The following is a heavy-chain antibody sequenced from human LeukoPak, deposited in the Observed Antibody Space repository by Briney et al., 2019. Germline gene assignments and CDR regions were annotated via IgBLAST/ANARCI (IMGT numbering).Heavy chain of an antibody. CDR1: GFPFSSYS. Sequence: GGSLRLSCAASGFPFSSYSMTWVRQAPGKGLEWVANIKPDRTTKFYVDSVKGRFTISRDNALNSLYLQMNSLRAEDTAIYYCARSIPYGATWYGRSDYWGQGTLVTVSS. D-gene: IGHD2-21*01. CDR2: IKPDRTTK. CDR3: ARSIPYGATWYGRSDY. J-gene: IGHJ4*02. V-gene: IGHV3-7*03.